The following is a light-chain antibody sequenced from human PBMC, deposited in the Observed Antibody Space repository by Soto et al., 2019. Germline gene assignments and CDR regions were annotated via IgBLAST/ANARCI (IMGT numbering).Light chain of an antibody. Sequence: QSVLTQPASVSGSPGQSITISCTGTSSDVGGYNYVSWYQQHPGKAPKLMIYDVSNRPSGVSNRFSCSKAGNTASLTSAGLQDDDDADYYCSSYTSISPVVFGGGTKLTVL. CDR2: DVS. J-gene: IGLJ2*01. CDR1: SSDVGGYNY. V-gene: IGLV2-14*01. CDR3: SSYTSISPVV.